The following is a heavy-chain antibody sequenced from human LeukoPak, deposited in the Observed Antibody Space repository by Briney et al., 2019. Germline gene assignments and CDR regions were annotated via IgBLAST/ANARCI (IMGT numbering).Heavy chain of an antibody. V-gene: IGHV1-69*04. CDR1: GGTFSSYA. D-gene: IGHD5-12*01. CDR3: ATLSFRGYEVLSDPRKNYYYYYGMDV. CDR2: IIPILGIA. J-gene: IGHJ6*02. Sequence: GASVKVSCKASGGTFSSYAISWVRQAPGHGLEWMGRIIPILGIANYAQKFQGRVTITADKSTSTAYMELSSLRSEDTAVYYCATLSFRGYEVLSDPRKNYYYYYGMDVWGQGTTVTVSS.